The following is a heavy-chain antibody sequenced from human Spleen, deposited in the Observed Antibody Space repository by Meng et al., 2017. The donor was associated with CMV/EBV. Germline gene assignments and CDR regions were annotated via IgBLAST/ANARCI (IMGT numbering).Heavy chain of an antibody. D-gene: IGHD3-3*01. Sequence: ASGFTVSSNYMNWGRQAPGKGLEWVSVIYSDGSTYYADSVKGRFTISRDNSKNTLYLQMNSLRAEDTAVYYCARDSPIFGVVDFDSWGQGALVTVSS. CDR2: IYSDGST. V-gene: IGHV3-53*01. J-gene: IGHJ4*02. CDR1: GFTVSSNY. CDR3: ARDSPIFGVVDFDS.